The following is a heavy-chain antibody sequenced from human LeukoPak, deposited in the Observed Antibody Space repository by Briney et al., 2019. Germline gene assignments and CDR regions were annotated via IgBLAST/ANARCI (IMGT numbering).Heavy chain of an antibody. CDR3: ARGPDYYGSGSYYKRKGYFDY. V-gene: IGHV4-34*01. Sequence: SETLSLTCAVYGGSFSGYYWSWIRQPPGKGLEWIGEINHSGSTNYYPSLKSRVTISVGTSKNQFSLKLSSVTAADTAVYYCARGPDYYGSGSYYKRKGYFDYWGQGTLVTVSS. CDR1: GGSFSGYY. CDR2: INHSGST. D-gene: IGHD3-10*01. J-gene: IGHJ4*02.